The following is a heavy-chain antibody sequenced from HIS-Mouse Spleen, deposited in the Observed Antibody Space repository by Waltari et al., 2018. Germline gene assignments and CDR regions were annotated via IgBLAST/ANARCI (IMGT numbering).Heavy chain of an antibody. CDR3: AREIPYSSSWYDWYFDL. CDR2: IYYSGST. D-gene: IGHD6-13*01. Sequence: QRQLQESGPVLVKPSETQPLTCTVTGGSISSSSYYWAWLRQPPGKGLEWIGDIYYSGSTYYTPSLKSRVTISVDTSKTQFSLKLSSGTAADTAVYYCAREIPYSSSWYDWYFDLWGRGTLVTVSS. J-gene: IGHJ2*01. CDR1: GGSISSSSYY. V-gene: IGHV4-39*07.